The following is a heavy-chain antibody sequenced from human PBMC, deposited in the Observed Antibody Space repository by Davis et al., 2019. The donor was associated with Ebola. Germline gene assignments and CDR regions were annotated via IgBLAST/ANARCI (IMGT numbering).Heavy chain of an antibody. CDR2: IYYNGST. J-gene: IGHJ6*02. CDR3: ARQGRITIFGVVTDNYYGMDV. CDR1: GCSISSYY. Sequence: MPSETLSPTCTASGCSISSYYWSWIRQPPGKGLEWIGYIYYNGSTNYNPSLKSRVTITVDTSKNQFSLKLSYVTAADTAVYYCARQGRITIFGVVTDNYYGMDVWGQGTTVTVSS. D-gene: IGHD3-3*01. V-gene: IGHV4-59*01.